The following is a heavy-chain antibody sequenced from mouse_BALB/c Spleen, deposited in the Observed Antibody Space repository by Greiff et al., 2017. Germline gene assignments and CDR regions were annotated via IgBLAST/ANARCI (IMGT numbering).Heavy chain of an antibody. J-gene: IGHJ4*01. Sequence: EVKLVESGGGLVKPGGSLKLSCAASGFTFSSYAMSWVRQSPEKRLEWVAEISSGGSYTYYPDTVTGRFTISRDNAKNTLYLEMSSLRSEDTAMYYCARDYYGSSPGAMDYWGQGTSVTVSS. CDR3: ARDYYGSSPGAMDY. CDR1: GFTFSSYA. D-gene: IGHD1-1*01. V-gene: IGHV5-9-4*01. CDR2: ISSGGSYT.